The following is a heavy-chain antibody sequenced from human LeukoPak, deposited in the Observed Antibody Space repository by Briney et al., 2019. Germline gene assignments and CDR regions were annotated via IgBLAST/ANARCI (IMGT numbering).Heavy chain of an antibody. J-gene: IGHJ5*01. Sequence: GGSLRLSRAASGFTFTTYWMSWVRQTPEKGLEWVANIKEDGSRDYYVDSVKGRFTISRDNAKNLLYLQMKSLRAEDTATYYCARDGGGYDSWGQGTLVTVSS. CDR3: ARDGGGYDS. CDR2: IKEDGSRD. D-gene: IGHD5-24*01. V-gene: IGHV3-7*01. CDR1: GFTFTTYW.